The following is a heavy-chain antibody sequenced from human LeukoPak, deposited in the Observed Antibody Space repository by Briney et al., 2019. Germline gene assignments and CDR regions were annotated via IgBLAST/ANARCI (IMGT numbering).Heavy chain of an antibody. V-gene: IGHV3-74*01. CDR3: ARGIAARASFDY. CDR1: GFTFSSYW. J-gene: IGHJ4*02. CDR2: INSDGSST. D-gene: IGHD6-6*01. Sequence: PGGSLRLSCAASGFTFSSYWMHWVRQAPGKGLVWVSRINSDGSSTSYADSVKGRFTISRDNAKNSLYLQMNSLRAEDTAVYYCARGIAARASFDYWGRGTLVTVSS.